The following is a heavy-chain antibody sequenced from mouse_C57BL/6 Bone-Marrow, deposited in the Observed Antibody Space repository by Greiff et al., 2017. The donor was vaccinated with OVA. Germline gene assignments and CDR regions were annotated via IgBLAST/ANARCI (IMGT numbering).Heavy chain of an antibody. J-gene: IGHJ2*01. D-gene: IGHD2-3*01. Sequence: QVQLQQSGAELLKPGASVKLSCKATGYTFTGYWIEWVKQRPGHGLEWIGEILPGSGSTNYNEKFKGKATFTADTSSNTAYMQLSSLTTEDSAIYDCARGGWLLPRGYFDYWGQGTTLTVSS. CDR2: ILPGSGST. V-gene: IGHV1-9*01. CDR3: ARGGWLLPRGYFDY. CDR1: GYTFTGYW.